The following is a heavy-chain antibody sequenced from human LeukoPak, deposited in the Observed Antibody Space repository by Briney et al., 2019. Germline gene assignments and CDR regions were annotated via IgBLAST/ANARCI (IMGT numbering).Heavy chain of an antibody. CDR3: AKGRLQLGYFDY. D-gene: IGHD5-24*01. J-gene: IGHJ4*02. V-gene: IGHV3-23*01. CDR2: ISGSGGST. Sequence: PGASLRLSCAASGFTFSSYAMSWVRQAPGKGLEWVSAISGSGGSTYYADSVKGRFTISRDNSKNTLYLQMNSLRAEDTAVYYCAKGRLQLGYFDYWGQGTLVNVSS. CDR1: GFTFSSYA.